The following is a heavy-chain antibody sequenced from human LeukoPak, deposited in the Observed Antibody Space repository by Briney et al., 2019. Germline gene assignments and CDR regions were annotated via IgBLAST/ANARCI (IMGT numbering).Heavy chain of an antibody. CDR3: ARGRYFDWSIDY. Sequence: GGSLRLSCAASGFTVSSNYMSWVRQAPGKGLEWVSYISSSGSTIYYADSVKGRFTISRDNAKNSLYLQMNSLRAEDTAVYYCARGRYFDWSIDYWGQGTLVTVSS. CDR1: GFTVSSNY. D-gene: IGHD3-9*01. V-gene: IGHV3-11*01. CDR2: ISSSGSTI. J-gene: IGHJ4*02.